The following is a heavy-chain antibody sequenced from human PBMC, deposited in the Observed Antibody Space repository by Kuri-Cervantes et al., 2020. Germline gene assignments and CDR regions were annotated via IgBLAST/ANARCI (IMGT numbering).Heavy chain of an antibody. D-gene: IGHD6-6*01. V-gene: IGHV1-8*01. CDR2: MNPNSGNT. CDR1: GYTFTSYD. Sequence: ASVKVSCKASGYTFTSYDINWVRQATGQGLEWMGWMNPNSGNTGYAQKFQGRVTMTRNTSISTAYMELSSLRSEDTAVYYCAREGGFEYSSSSRYFDYWSQGTLVTVSS. CDR3: AREGGFEYSSSSRYFDY. J-gene: IGHJ4*02.